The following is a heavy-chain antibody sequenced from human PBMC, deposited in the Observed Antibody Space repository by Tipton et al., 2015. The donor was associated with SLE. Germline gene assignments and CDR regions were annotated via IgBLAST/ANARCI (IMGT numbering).Heavy chain of an antibody. CDR1: GYSFTSYW. Sequence: QSGAEVKKPGESLRISCKGSGYSFTSYWISWVRQMPGKGLEWMGRIDPSDSYTNYSPSFQGHVTISADKSISTAYLQWSSLKASDSAMYYCARLEALSYYYYGMDVWGQGTTVTVSS. J-gene: IGHJ6*02. CDR2: IDPSDSYT. V-gene: IGHV5-10-1*01. CDR3: ARLEALSYYYYGMDV. D-gene: IGHD3-10*01.